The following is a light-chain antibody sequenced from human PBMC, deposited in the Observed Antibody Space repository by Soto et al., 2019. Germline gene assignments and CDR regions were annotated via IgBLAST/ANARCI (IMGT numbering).Light chain of an antibody. CDR3: QYYDSSPT. CDR2: VAS. J-gene: IGKJ1*01. V-gene: IGKV3-20*01. CDR1: ETVSTN. Sequence: ETVLTQSPATLSVSPGERATLSCRASETVSTNLAWYQQKPGQAPRLLIYVASSRATGIPDRFSGSGSGTDFTLTISRLGPEDFAVYYCQYYDSSPTFGQGTKVDIK.